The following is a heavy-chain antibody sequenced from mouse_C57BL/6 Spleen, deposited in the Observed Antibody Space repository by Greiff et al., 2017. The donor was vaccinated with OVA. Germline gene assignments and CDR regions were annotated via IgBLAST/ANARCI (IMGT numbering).Heavy chain of an antibody. CDR1: GFTFSSYA. CDR3: TRVPSTWYFDV. Sequence: EVKLMESGAGLVKPGGSLKLSCAASGFTFSSYAMSWVRQTPEKRLEWVAYISSGGDYIYYADTVKGRFTISRDNARNTLYLQLSSLKSEDTAMYYCTRVPSTWYFDVWGTGTTVTVSS. J-gene: IGHJ1*03. D-gene: IGHD5-1*01. V-gene: IGHV5-9-1*02. CDR2: ISSGGDYI.